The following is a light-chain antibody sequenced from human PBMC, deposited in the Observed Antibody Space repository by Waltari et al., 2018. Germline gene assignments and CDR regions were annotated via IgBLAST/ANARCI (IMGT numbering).Light chain of an antibody. Sequence: QSALTQPASVSASPGHFIATCFPGTSSDVGRFNLLSWYQQHPGKAPKRMIYEGSKRPSGVANRFSGSKSGNTASLTISGLQAEDEADYYCCSYAGSSYVFGTGTKVTVL. V-gene: IGLV2-23*01. CDR3: CSYAGSSYV. CDR2: EGS. CDR1: SSDVGRFNL. J-gene: IGLJ1*01.